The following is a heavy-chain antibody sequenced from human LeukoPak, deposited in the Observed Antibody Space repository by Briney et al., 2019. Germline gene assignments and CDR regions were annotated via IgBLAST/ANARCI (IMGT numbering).Heavy chain of an antibody. CDR3: ARLRACSGGSCYSVEDYYYYYGMDV. D-gene: IGHD2-15*01. J-gene: IGHJ6*02. CDR1: GGSISSGGYY. Sequence: PSQTLSLTCTVSGGSISSGGYYWSWIRQHPGKGLEWIGYIYYSGSTYYNPSLKSRVTISVDTSKNQFSLKLSSVTAADTAVYYCARLRACSGGSCYSVEDYYYYYGMDVWGQGTTVTVS. V-gene: IGHV4-31*03. CDR2: IYYSGST.